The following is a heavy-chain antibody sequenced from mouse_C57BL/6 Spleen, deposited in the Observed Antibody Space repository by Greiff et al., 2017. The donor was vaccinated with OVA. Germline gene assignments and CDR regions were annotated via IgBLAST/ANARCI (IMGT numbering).Heavy chain of an antibody. D-gene: IGHD1-1*01. Sequence: QVQLQQSGAALVKPGASVKISCTASGYAFSSYWMNWVKQRPGKGLEWIGQIYPGDGDTNYNGKFKGKATLTADKSSSTAYMQLSRLTSEDSAVYFWARGGTTVVHYWYFDVWGTGTTVTVSS. CDR3: ARGGTTVVHYWYFDV. CDR2: IYPGDGDT. V-gene: IGHV1-80*01. J-gene: IGHJ1*03. CDR1: GYAFSSYW.